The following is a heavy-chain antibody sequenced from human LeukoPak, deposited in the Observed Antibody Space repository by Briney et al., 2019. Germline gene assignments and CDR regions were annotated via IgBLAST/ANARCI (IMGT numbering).Heavy chain of an antibody. CDR3: ARDLGSGWYFP. CDR1: GGSISSGSYY. J-gene: IGHJ6*04. Sequence: SETLSLTCTVSGGSISSGSYYWSWIRQPAGKGLEWIGRIYTSGSTNYNPSLKSRVTISVDTSKNQFPLKLSSVTAADTAVYYCARDLGSGWYFPWGKGTTVTVSS. CDR2: IYTSGST. D-gene: IGHD6-19*01. V-gene: IGHV4-61*02.